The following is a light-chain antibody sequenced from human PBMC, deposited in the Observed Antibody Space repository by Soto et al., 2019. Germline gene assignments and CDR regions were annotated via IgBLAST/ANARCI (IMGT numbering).Light chain of an antibody. CDR1: QSVSSY. Sequence: PGERATLSCRASQSVSSYLAWYQQKPGQAPRLLIYGASTRATGVPARFSGSGSGTDFTLTINSLEPEDFAVYYCQHFGSSLRTFGQGTKVDIK. J-gene: IGKJ1*01. V-gene: IGKV3-20*01. CDR2: GAS. CDR3: QHFGSSLRT.